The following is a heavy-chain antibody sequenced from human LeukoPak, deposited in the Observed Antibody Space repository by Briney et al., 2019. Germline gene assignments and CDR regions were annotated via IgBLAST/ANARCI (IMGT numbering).Heavy chain of an antibody. CDR2: INHSGST. J-gene: IGHJ4*02. Sequence: SETLSLTCAVYGGSFSGYYWSWIRQPPGKGLEWIGEINHSGSTNYNPSLKSRVTISVDTSKNQFSLKLSSVTAADTAVYYCARAAYTIDYWGQGTLVTVSS. D-gene: IGHD4-11*01. V-gene: IGHV4-34*01. CDR3: ARAAYTIDY. CDR1: GGSFSGYY.